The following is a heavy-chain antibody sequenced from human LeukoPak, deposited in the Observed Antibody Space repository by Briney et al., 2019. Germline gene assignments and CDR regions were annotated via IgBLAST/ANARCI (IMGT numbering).Heavy chain of an antibody. V-gene: IGHV3-21*01. D-gene: IGHD1-26*01. Sequence: GGSLRLSCAASGFTFNGYWMNWVRQAPGKGLEWVSSISSSSSYIYYADSVKGRFTISRDNAKNSLYLQMNSLRAEDTAVYYCARDPYSGNYGAYYYYYMDVWGKGTTVTISS. CDR3: ARDPYSGNYGAYYYYYMDV. J-gene: IGHJ6*03. CDR1: GFTFNGYW. CDR2: ISSSSSYI.